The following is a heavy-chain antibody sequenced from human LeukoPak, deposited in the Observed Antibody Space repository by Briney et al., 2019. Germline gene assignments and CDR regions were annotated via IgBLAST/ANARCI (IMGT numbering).Heavy chain of an antibody. J-gene: IGHJ4*02. CDR3: ANLDPRSPFDY. CDR1: GFTFSNYA. Sequence: GGSLRLSCAASGFTFSNYAMSWVRQAPGKGLEWVSVIGGSGGSTYYADSVKGRFTISRDNSKNTLDLQMNSLRAEDTAVYYCANLDPRSPFDYWGQGALVTVSS. CDR2: IGGSGGST. V-gene: IGHV3-23*01.